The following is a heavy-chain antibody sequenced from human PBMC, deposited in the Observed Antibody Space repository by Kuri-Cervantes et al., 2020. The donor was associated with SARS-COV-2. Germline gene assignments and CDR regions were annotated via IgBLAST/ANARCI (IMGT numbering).Heavy chain of an antibody. CDR1: GGSFSGYS. CDR2: IYHSGST. CDR3: ARDPHNY. V-gene: IGHV4-30-2*01. J-gene: IGHJ4*02. D-gene: IGHD5-24*01. Sequence: SCAVYGGSFSGYSWSWIRQPPGKGLEWIGYIYHSGSTYYNPSLKSRVTISVDRSKNQFSLKLSSVTAADTAVYYCARDPHNYWGQGTLVTVSS.